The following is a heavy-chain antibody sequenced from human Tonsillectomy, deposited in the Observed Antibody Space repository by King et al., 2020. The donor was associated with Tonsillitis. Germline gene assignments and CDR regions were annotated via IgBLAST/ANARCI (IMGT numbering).Heavy chain of an antibody. CDR2: IIPMVGII. J-gene: IGHJ6*02. V-gene: IGHV1-69*09. CDR3: ARDAPIYYDSGGYENYGMDV. D-gene: IGHD3-22*01. Sequence: VQLVQSGAEVKKPGSSVKVSCKASGGTFSSYALSWVRQAPGQGLEWMGRIIPMVGIINNAQKFQGRVTITADKSTSTAYMELSSLRSEDTAVYYCARDAPIYYDSGGYENYGMDVWGQGTTVTVSS. CDR1: GGTFSSYA.